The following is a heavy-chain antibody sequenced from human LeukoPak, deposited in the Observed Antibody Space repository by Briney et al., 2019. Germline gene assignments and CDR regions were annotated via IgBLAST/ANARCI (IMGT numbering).Heavy chain of an antibody. D-gene: IGHD5-24*01. CDR1: GYSISSGFY. V-gene: IGHV4-38-2*01. Sequence: SETLSLTCAVSGYSISSGFYWGWIRRPPGKGLEWIGSISHSGSPYYNLSLKSRVIISVDTSENQFSLRLSSVTAADTAVYYCARHWGYSEFDYWGQGTLVTVSS. J-gene: IGHJ4*02. CDR3: ARHWGYSEFDY. CDR2: ISHSGSP.